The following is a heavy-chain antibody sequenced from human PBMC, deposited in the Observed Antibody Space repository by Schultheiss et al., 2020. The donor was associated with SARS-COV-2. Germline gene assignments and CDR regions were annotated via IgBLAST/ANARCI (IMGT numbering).Heavy chain of an antibody. J-gene: IGHJ4*02. CDR1: GFTFSRSV. CDR2: ISSSSSYI. CDR3: ARAPYDFWSGTSFDY. Sequence: GGSLRLSCAASGFTFSRSVMSWVRQAPGKGLEWVSSISSSSSYIYYADSVKGRFTISRDNSKNTLYLQMNSLRAEDTAVYYCARAPYDFWSGTSFDYWGQGTLVTVSS. V-gene: IGHV3-21*01. D-gene: IGHD3-3*01.